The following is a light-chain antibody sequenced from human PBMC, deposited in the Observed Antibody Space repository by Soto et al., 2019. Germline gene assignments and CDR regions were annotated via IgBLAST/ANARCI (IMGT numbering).Light chain of an antibody. J-gene: IGKJ1*01. V-gene: IGKV3-20*01. CDR1: QSVNSNY. CDR3: QQYNNSPWT. Sequence: EIVLTQSPGTLSLSPGESAALSCRASQSVNSNYLAWYRQKPGQAPRLLIYAISSRAAGIPDRFSGSGSGTDFTLPITRLEPADSAVYFCQQYNNSPWTFGQGTRVAI. CDR2: AIS.